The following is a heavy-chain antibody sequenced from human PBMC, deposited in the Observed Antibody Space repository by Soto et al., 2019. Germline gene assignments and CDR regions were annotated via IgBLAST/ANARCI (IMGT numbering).Heavy chain of an antibody. CDR1: GGTFSSYA. CDR2: IIPIFGTA. CDR3: AKDQNDPPAYGMDV. V-gene: IGHV1-69*13. Sequence: ASVKVSCKASGGTFSSYAISWVRQAPGQGLEWMGGIIPIFGTANYAQKFQGRVTITADESTSTAYMELSSLRSEDTAVYYCAKDQNDPPAYGMDVWGQGTTVTVSS. J-gene: IGHJ6*02.